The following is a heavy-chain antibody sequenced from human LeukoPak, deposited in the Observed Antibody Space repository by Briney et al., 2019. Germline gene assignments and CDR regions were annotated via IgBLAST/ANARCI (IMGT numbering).Heavy chain of an antibody. CDR3: ARVQRGIAVALDY. V-gene: IGHV3-48*03. D-gene: IGHD6-19*01. CDR2: ISSSGSNI. J-gene: IGHJ4*02. Sequence: GGSLRLSCAASGFTFSSYEMNWVRQAPGKGLEWVSYISSSGSNIYYADSVKGRFTISRDNAKNSLYLQMNSLRAEDTAVYYCARVQRGIAVALDYWGQGTLATVSP. CDR1: GFTFSSYE.